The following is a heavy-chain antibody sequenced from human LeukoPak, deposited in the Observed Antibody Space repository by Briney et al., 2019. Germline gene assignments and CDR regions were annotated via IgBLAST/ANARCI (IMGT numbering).Heavy chain of an antibody. Sequence: GESLRLSCAASGFTFSSYAMHWVRQAPGKGLEWVAVISYDGSNKYYADSVKGRFTISRDNSKNTLYLQMNSLRAEDTAVYYCARAGIAVAATGFDYWGQGTLVTVSS. CDR1: GFTFSSYA. V-gene: IGHV3-30-3*01. CDR3: ARAGIAVAATGFDY. CDR2: ISYDGSNK. J-gene: IGHJ4*02. D-gene: IGHD6-19*01.